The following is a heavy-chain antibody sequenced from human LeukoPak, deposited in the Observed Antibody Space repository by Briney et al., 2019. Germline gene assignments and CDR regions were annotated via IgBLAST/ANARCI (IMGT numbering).Heavy chain of an antibody. J-gene: IGHJ4*02. V-gene: IGHV3-7*05. CDR1: GFTFSRYW. CDR2: TNQDESEK. Sequence: GGSLRLSCAASGFTFSRYWMSWVRQAPGKGLERVANTNQDESEKYFVDSVKGRFTISRDNAKNSLYLQMNSLRVEDTAVYYCARGQSRYFDWYLGFFDYWGQGTLVTVSS. CDR3: ARGQSRYFDWYLGFFDY. D-gene: IGHD3-9*01.